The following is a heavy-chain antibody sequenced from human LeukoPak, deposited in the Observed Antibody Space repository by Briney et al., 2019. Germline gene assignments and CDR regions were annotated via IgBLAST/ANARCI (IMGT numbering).Heavy chain of an antibody. V-gene: IGHV3-30-3*01. Sequence: PGGSLRLSCAASGFTFSSYAMHWVRQAPGKGLEWVAVISYDGSNKYYADSVKGRFTISRDNSKNTLYLQMNSLRAEDTAVYYCARAPYYDFWSGFNDDYYYMDVWGKGTTVTVSS. CDR1: GFTFSSYA. D-gene: IGHD3-3*01. CDR3: ARAPYYDFWSGFNDDYYYMDV. J-gene: IGHJ6*03. CDR2: ISYDGSNK.